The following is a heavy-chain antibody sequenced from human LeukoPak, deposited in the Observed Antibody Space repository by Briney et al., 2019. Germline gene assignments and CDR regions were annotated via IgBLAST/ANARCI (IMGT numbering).Heavy chain of an antibody. V-gene: IGHV4-34*01. D-gene: IGHD4-23*01. CDR3: ARAPGGTDFDY. Sequence: SETLSLTCAVYGGSFSGYYWSWIRQPPGKGLERIGEINHSGSTNYNPSLKSRVTISVDTSKNQFSLKLSSVTAADTAVYYCARAPGGTDFDYWGQGTLVTVSS. J-gene: IGHJ4*02. CDR1: GGSFSGYY. CDR2: INHSGST.